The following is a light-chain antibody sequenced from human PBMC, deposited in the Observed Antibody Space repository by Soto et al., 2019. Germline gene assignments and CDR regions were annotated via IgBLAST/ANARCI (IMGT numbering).Light chain of an antibody. CDR2: NDN. Sequence: QLVLTQPPSASGTPGQRVTISCSGSISNIGSNNVNWYQQLPGTAPKLLIYNDNQWPSGVPDRFSGSKSGTSASLAISGLQSEDEGDYYCAAWDDGLNGSVFGTGTQLTVL. V-gene: IGLV1-44*01. CDR3: AAWDDGLNGSV. CDR1: ISNIGSNN. J-gene: IGLJ7*01.